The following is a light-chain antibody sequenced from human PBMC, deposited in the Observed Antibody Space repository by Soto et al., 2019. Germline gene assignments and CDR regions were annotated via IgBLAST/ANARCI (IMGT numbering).Light chain of an antibody. J-gene: IGKJ1*01. CDR1: QSVSST. CDR3: QQYNDWPQT. Sequence: EIVMTQSPATLSVSPGERATLSCRASQSVSSTLAWYQQKPGQAPRLLIYGASTRATGIPARFSGSGSGTEFTLTISSLQSEDFAVSYCQQYNDWPQTFGQGTKVDIK. CDR2: GAS. V-gene: IGKV3-15*01.